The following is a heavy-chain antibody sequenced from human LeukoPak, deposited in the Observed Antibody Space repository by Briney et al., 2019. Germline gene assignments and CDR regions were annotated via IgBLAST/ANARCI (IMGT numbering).Heavy chain of an antibody. J-gene: IGHJ4*02. CDR3: ARDMVGGSRYFDWLSPDY. D-gene: IGHD3-9*01. CDR1: GFTFSSFA. Sequence: PGGSLRLSCAASGFTFSSFAFHWVRQAPGKGLEWVAVVSYDGSNKYYADSVKGRFTISRDNSKNTLYLQMNSLRAEDTAVYYCARDMVGGSRYFDWLSPDYWGQGTLATVSS. CDR2: VSYDGSNK. V-gene: IGHV3-30-3*01.